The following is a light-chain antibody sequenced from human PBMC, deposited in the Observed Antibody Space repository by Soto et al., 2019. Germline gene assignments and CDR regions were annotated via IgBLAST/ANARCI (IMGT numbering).Light chain of an antibody. J-gene: IGKJ1*01. Sequence: EIVMTQSPATLSVSPGDIATLSCRASQSVSSNLAWYQQRPGQAPRLLIYGASTRATGIPARFSGSGSGTEFTLTISSLQSEDFAVYYCQQYSIWRTFGQGTTGDIK. CDR1: QSVSSN. CDR3: QQYSIWRT. V-gene: IGKV3-15*01. CDR2: GAS.